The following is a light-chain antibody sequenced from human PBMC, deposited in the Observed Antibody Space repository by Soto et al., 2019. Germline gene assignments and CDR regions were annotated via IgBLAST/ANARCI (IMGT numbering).Light chain of an antibody. CDR2: DAS. J-gene: IGKJ4*01. Sequence: EIVLTQSPATLSLSPGERAALSCRASQSVSSYLAWYQQKPGQAPRLLIYDASKRATAIQARFSGSGSGTDFPLTISSLEPEDFAVYFCQQRSNWPSTFGGGTKVEI. V-gene: IGKV3-11*01. CDR3: QQRSNWPST. CDR1: QSVSSY.